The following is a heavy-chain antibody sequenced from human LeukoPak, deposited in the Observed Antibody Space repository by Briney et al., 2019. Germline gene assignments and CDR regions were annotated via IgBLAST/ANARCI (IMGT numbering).Heavy chain of an antibody. CDR1: GGSFSGYY. CDR3: ARRPLPYYDILTGYYPYWYFDL. J-gene: IGHJ2*01. Sequence: SETLSLTCAVYGGSFSGYYWSWIRQPPGKGLEWIGEINHSGSTNYNPSLKSRVTISVDTSKNQFSLKLSSVTAADTAVYYCARRPLPYYDILTGYYPYWYFDLWGRGTLVTVSS. CDR2: INHSGST. V-gene: IGHV4-34*01. D-gene: IGHD3-9*01.